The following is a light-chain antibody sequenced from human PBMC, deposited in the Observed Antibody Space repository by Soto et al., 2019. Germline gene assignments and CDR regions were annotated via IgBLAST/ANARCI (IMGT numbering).Light chain of an antibody. CDR3: CSYAGSSSYV. CDR1: SSDIGGYNY. CDR2: TVT. J-gene: IGLJ1*01. Sequence: QSALTQPRSVSGSPGQSVTISCTGTSSDIGGYNYVSWYQQHPGKAPKLMIYTVTKRPSGVPDRFSGSKSDNTAYLTTSGLQADDEADYYCCSYAGSSSYVFGTGTKVTVL. V-gene: IGLV2-11*01.